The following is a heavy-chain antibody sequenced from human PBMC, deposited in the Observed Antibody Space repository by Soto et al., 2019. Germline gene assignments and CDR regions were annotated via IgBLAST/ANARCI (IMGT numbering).Heavy chain of an antibody. D-gene: IGHD2-21*02. CDR2: SRNKGNSYST. CDR3: ASSWGDHRDFDY. CDR1: GFTLSDHY. V-gene: IGHV3-72*01. J-gene: IGHJ4*02. Sequence: ESVGGLVQTGGCLRLSCAASGFTLSDHYMDWVRQAPGKGLEWVGRSRNKGNSYSTEYAASVKGRFTISRDDSKNSLYLQMNSLKTEDTAVYYCASSWGDHRDFDYWGQGTLVTVSP.